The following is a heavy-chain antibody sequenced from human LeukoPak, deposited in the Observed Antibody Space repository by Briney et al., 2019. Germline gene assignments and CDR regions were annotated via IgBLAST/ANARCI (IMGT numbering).Heavy chain of an antibody. V-gene: IGHV3-23*01. J-gene: IGHJ4*02. D-gene: IGHD2-2*01. CDR1: GFTFSSYA. CDR2: ISGSGSST. Sequence: GGSLILSCAASGFTFSSYAMSWVRQAPGKGLEWVSAISGSGSSTYYADSVKGRFTISRDNSKNTLYLQMNSLRAEDTAVYYCAKDPQYQLLSYLDYWGQGTLVTVSS. CDR3: AKDPQYQLLSYLDY.